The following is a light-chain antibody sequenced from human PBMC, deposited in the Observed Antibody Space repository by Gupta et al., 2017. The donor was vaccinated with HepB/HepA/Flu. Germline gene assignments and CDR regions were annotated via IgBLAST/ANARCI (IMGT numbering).Light chain of an antibody. Sequence: DIQMTQSPSSLSASVGDRVTITCRASQSMSSYLNWYQQKPGKAPKLLIYAASSWQSGVPSRFSGSGSGTDFTLTISRLQPEDFATYYCQQSDSTPLTFGRGTKVEIK. J-gene: IGKJ4*01. CDR2: AAS. CDR3: QQSDSTPLT. V-gene: IGKV1-39*01. CDR1: QSMSSY.